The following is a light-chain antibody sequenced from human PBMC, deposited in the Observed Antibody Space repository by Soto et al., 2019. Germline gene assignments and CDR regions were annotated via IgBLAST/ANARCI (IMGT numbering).Light chain of an antibody. Sequence: EIVMTQSPATLSVSPGERATLSCRASQSVGSNLAWYQQKHGQAPRLLIYGASTRATGIPARFSGSGSGTEFTLTISSLQSEDVSIYFCQQYNNWPPDRTYGQGTKLEIK. V-gene: IGKV3-15*01. CDR1: QSVGSN. CDR3: QQYNNWPPDRT. J-gene: IGKJ1*01. CDR2: GAS.